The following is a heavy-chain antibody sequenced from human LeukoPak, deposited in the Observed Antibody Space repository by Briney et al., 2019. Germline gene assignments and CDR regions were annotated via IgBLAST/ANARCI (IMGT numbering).Heavy chain of an antibody. CDR3: AKDAQRGFDYSNSLDN. V-gene: IGHV3-48*03. D-gene: IGHD4-11*01. CDR1: GFTFSSYE. Sequence: PGGSLRLSCAASGFTFSSYEMNWVRQAPGKGLEWVSYSSSGGSALYYADSVKGRFTISRDNAKNSLYLQMNSLRAEDTAVYYCAKDAQRGFDYSNSLDNWGQGTLVTVSS. CDR2: SSSGGSAL. J-gene: IGHJ4*02.